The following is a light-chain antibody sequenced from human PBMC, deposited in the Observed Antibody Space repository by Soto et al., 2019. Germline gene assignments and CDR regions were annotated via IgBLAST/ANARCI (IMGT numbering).Light chain of an antibody. V-gene: IGKV1-5*03. Sequence: DFQMTQSPSTLSASVGDGVTITCRASQSIGSGLAWYQQQPGKAPKLLIYKATNLQRGVSSRFSGSGSGTDFSLTISSLQPADAATYYCQQYHDFQYTFGQGTKLQ. J-gene: IGKJ2*01. CDR2: KAT. CDR1: QSIGSG. CDR3: QQYHDFQYT.